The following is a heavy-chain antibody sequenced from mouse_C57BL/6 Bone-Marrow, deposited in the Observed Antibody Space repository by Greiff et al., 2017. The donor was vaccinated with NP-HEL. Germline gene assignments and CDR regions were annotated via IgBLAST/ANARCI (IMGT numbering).Heavy chain of an antibody. J-gene: IGHJ2*01. CDR2: ISGGGGNT. V-gene: IGHV5-9*01. CDR3: ARRGEGSYYFDY. CDR1: GFTFSSYT. Sequence: EVKLVESGGGLVKPGGSLKLSCAASGFTFSSYTMSWVRQTPEKRLEWVATISGGGGNTYYPDSVKGRFTISRDNAKNTLYLQMSSLRSEDTALYYCARRGEGSYYFDYWGQGTTLTVSS.